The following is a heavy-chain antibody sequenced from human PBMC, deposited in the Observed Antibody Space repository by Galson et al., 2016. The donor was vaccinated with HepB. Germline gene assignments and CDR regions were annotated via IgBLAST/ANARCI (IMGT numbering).Heavy chain of an antibody. J-gene: IGHJ6*03. CDR1: GGSIRGYY. V-gene: IGHV4-59*01. CDR3: VRLGTKDDHYYYLDV. D-gene: IGHD2-2*01. Sequence: SETLSLTCNVSGGSIRGYYWSWIRLPPGKGLEYVGYIYYTGSTNHNPSLKSRVTFSVDTSKNQFSLRLNSVTTADTAVYYCVRLGTKDDHYYYLDVWGKGTTVTVS. CDR2: IYYTGST.